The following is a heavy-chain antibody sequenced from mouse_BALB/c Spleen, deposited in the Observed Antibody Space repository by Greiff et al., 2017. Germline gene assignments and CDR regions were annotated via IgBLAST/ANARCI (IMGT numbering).Heavy chain of an antibody. Sequence: EVKLQESGPGLVKPSQSLSLTCSVTGYSITSGYYWNWIRQFPGNKLEWMGYISYDGSNNYNPSLKNRISITRDTSKNQFFLKLNSVTTEDTATYYCAREGDDGYSLDYWGQGTTLTVSS. D-gene: IGHD2-3*01. CDR2: ISYDGSN. J-gene: IGHJ2*01. V-gene: IGHV3-6*02. CDR3: AREGDDGYSLDY. CDR1: GYSITSGYY.